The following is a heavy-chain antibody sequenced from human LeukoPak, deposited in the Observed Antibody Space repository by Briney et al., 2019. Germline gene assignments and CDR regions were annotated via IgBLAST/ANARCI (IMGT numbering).Heavy chain of an antibody. D-gene: IGHD3-10*01. V-gene: IGHV4-59*01. CDR2: IHYSGST. J-gene: IGHJ5*02. CDR3: AGGGASGSYVHWFDP. Sequence: PSETLSLTCTVSGGSISNYYCNWIRQPPGKGLEWIGYIHYSGSTNYNPSLRSRVTISVDTSKNQFSLKLSSVTAADTAVYYCAGGGASGSYVHWFDPWGQGTLVTVSS. CDR1: GGSISNYY.